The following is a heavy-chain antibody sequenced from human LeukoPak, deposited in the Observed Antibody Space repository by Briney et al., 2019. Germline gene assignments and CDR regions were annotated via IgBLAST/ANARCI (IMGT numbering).Heavy chain of an antibody. CDR2: ISSDSKNE. CDR1: GDTFKTYI. Sequence: PGGSLGLSCAASGDTFKTYIMNWVRQAPGKGLEWVSSISSDSKNEYYADSVKGRFSISRDNTNNSLYLHMNSLIAEDTGVYYCATRAWLDPWGQGTLVTVSS. D-gene: IGHD5-24*01. CDR3: ATRAWLDP. J-gene: IGHJ5*02. V-gene: IGHV3-21*01.